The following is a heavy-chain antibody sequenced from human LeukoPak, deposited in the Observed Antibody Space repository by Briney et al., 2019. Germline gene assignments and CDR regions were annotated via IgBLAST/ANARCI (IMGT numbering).Heavy chain of an antibody. J-gene: IGHJ4*02. CDR2: IYYSGST. V-gene: IGHV4-39*02. CDR3: ARDTRSGVDY. D-gene: IGHD2-15*01. CDR1: GGSISSSNYY. Sequence: TSETLSLTCTVSGGSISSSNYYWGWIRQPPGKGLEWIGSIYYSGSTYYNPSLKSRVTISVDTSKNQFSLKLSSVTAADTAVYYCARDTRSGVDYWGQGTLVTVSS.